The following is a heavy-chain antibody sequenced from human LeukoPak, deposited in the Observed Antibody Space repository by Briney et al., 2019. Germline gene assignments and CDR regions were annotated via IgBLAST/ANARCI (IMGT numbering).Heavy chain of an antibody. CDR3: ARGGDWDEREDWFDP. D-gene: IGHD3/OR15-3a*01. CDR2: TYYRSKWYN. Sequence: SQTLSLTCAISGDSVSSNSAAWNWSRQSPSRGLEWLGRTYYRSKWYNDYAVSVKSRITINPDTSKNQFSLQLNSVTPEDTAVYYCARGGDWDEREDWFDPWGQGTLVTVSS. V-gene: IGHV6-1*01. CDR1: GDSVSSNSAA. J-gene: IGHJ5*02.